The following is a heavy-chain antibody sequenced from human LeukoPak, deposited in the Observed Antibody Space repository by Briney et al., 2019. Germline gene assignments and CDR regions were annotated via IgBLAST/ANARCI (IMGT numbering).Heavy chain of an antibody. Sequence: SETLSLTCAVYGGSFSGYYWSWIRQPPGKGLEWIGYIYYSGSTNYNPSLKSRVTISVETSKNQFSLKLSSVTAADTAVYYCARLYGSGSYYIEDWFDPWGQGTLVTVSS. J-gene: IGHJ5*02. D-gene: IGHD3-10*01. CDR2: IYYSGST. CDR1: GGSFSGYY. V-gene: IGHV4-59*08. CDR3: ARLYGSGSYYIEDWFDP.